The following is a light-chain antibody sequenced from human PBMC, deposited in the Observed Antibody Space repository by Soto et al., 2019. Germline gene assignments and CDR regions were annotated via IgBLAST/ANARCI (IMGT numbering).Light chain of an antibody. Sequence: DIQLTQSPSSLSASVGDRVTITCRASETIARYLNWYQQEPGKAPNLLIYAASTLKSGFPSRFSGTGSGTDFTLTISRLQPEDFATYYCQQTYNPPRTFGQGTKVESK. CDR1: ETIARY. CDR3: QQTYNPPRT. CDR2: AAS. V-gene: IGKV1-39*01. J-gene: IGKJ1*01.